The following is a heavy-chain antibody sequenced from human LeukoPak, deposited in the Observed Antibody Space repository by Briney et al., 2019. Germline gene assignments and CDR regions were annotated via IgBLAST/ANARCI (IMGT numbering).Heavy chain of an antibody. CDR3: ARHSSSWYRGGAFDT. Sequence: PSETLSLTCAVYGGSFSGYYWSWIRQPPGKGLEWIGEINHSGSTNYNPSLKSRVTISVDTSKNQFSLKLSSVTAADTAVYYCARHSSSWYRGGAFDTWGQGTMVTVSS. CDR1: GGSFSGYY. J-gene: IGHJ3*02. V-gene: IGHV4-34*01. D-gene: IGHD6-13*01. CDR2: INHSGST.